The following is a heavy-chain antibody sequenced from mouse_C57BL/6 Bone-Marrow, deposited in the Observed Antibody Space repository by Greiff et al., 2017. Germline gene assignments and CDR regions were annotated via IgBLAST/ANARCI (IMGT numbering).Heavy chain of an antibody. CDR1: GFTFSDYG. CDR3: ARAVSYAMDY. CDR2: ISSGSSTI. Sequence: EVQRVESGGGLVKPGGSLKLSCAASGFTFSDYGMHWVRQAPEKGLEWVAYISSGSSTIYYTETVKGRVTISRDNAKNTLFLQMTSLRSEDTAMYYCARAVSYAMDYWGQGTSVTVSS. V-gene: IGHV5-17*01. J-gene: IGHJ4*01.